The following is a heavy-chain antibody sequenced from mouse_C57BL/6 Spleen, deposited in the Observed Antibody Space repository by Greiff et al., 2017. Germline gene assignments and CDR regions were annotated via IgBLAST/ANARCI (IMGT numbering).Heavy chain of an antibody. CDR1: GYTFTDYY. J-gene: IGHJ3*01. CDR2: IYPGSGNT. D-gene: IGHD4-1*01. CDR3: ARPASWDVGEFAY. Sequence: VQLQQSGAELVRPGASVKLSCKASGYTFTDYYINWVKQRPGQGLEWIARIYPGSGNTYYNEKFKGKATLTAEKSSSTAYMQLSSLTSEDSAVYFCARPASWDVGEFAYWGQGTLVTVSA. V-gene: IGHV1-76*01.